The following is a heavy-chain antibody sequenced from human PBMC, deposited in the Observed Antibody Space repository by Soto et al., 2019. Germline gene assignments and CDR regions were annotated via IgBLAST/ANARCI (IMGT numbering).Heavy chain of an antibody. D-gene: IGHD3-10*01. CDR1: GGSISSSSYY. CDR2: IYYSGST. CDR3: ARHRAFYYGSGSTFDY. V-gene: IGHV4-39*01. J-gene: IGHJ4*02. Sequence: PSETLSLTCTVSGGSISSSSYYWGWIRQPPGKGLEWIGSIYYSGSTYYNPSLKSRVTISVDTSKNQFSLKLSSVTAADTAVYYCARHRAFYYGSGSTFDYWGQGTLVTVSS.